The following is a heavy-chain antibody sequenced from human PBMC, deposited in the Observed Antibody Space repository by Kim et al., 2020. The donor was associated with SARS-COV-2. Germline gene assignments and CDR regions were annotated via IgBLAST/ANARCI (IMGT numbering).Heavy chain of an antibody. CDR3: AKDFRTFGVAAYSDY. J-gene: IGHJ4*02. D-gene: IGHD3-3*01. V-gene: IGHV3-23*01. Sequence: SVKGRFTIARDNSKNTLYLQMNSLRAEDTAVYYCAKDFRTFGVAAYSDYWGQGTLVTVSS.